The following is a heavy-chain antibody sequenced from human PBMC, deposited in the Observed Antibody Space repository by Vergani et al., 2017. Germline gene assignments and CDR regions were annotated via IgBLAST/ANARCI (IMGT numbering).Heavy chain of an antibody. V-gene: IGHV3-30-3*01. CDR3: ARAHSSSHYIWFGELFAFGY. CDR2: ISYDGSNK. CDR1: GFTFSSYA. J-gene: IGHJ4*02. D-gene: IGHD3-10*01. Sequence: QVQLVESRGGVVQPGRSLRLSCAASGFTFSSYAMHWVRQAPGKGLEWVAVISYDGSNKYYADSVKGRFTISRDNSKNTLYLQMNSLRAEDTAVYYCARAHSSSHYIWFGELFAFGYWGQGTLVTVSS.